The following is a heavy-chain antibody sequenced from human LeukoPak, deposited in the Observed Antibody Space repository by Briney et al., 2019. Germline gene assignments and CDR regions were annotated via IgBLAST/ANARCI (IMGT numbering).Heavy chain of an antibody. Sequence: GGSLRLSCAASGFTFSSYWMHWVRQAPGKGLVWVSRINSDGSSTSYADSVKGRFTISRDNAKNTLYLQMNSLRAEDTAVYYCARAHDDYYYYYMDVWGKGTTVTVSS. CDR3: ARAHDDYYYYYMDV. CDR2: INSDGSST. V-gene: IGHV3-74*01. J-gene: IGHJ6*03. D-gene: IGHD1-1*01. CDR1: GFTFSSYW.